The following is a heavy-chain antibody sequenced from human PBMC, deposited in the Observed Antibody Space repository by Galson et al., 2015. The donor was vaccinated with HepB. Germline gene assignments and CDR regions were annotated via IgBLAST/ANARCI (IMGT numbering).Heavy chain of an antibody. D-gene: IGHD3-9*01. CDR1: GYTFTSYG. CDR3: ARDALSGPLRYFDWPADY. V-gene: IGHV1-18*01. Sequence: SVKASCKASGYTFTSYGISWVRQAPGQGLEWMGWISAYNGNTNYAQKLQGRVTMTTDTSTSTAYMELRSLRSDDTAVYYCARDALSGPLRYFDWPADYWGQGTLVTVSS. CDR2: ISAYNGNT. J-gene: IGHJ4*02.